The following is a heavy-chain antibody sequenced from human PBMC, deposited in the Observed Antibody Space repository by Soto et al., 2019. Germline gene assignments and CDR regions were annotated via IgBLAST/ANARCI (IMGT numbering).Heavy chain of an antibody. CDR2: IYPGDSDT. CDR3: ARAITMIGNDVFDI. CDR1: GYSFTSYW. V-gene: IGHV5-51*01. J-gene: IGHJ3*02. Sequence: RGESLKISCKSSGYSFTSYWIGWVRQMPGKGLEWMGIIYPGDSDTRYSPSFQGQVTISADKSISTAYLQWSSLKASDTAMYYCARAITMIGNDVFDIWGQGTMVTVSS. D-gene: IGHD3-22*01.